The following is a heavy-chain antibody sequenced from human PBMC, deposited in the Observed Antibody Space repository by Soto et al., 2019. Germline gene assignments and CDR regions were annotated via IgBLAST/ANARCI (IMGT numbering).Heavy chain of an antibody. CDR1: GFTFSTHA. V-gene: IGHV3-30-3*01. CDR3: ARGPDTETYPYSYYGLDV. J-gene: IGHJ6*02. CDR2: VSHDETIK. Sequence: HPGGYLRLSWAGSGFTFSTHAMQWVRQPPGKGLEWVAVVSHDETIKFYPESVRGRFTISRDNSRDTLYLQMNSLRGEDTAIYYCARGPDTETYPYSYYGLDVWGQGTTVTVSS.